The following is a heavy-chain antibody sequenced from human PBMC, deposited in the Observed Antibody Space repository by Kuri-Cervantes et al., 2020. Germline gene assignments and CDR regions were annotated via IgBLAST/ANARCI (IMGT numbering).Heavy chain of an antibody. J-gene: IGHJ5*02. Sequence: ASVKVSCKASGYTFTGYYMHWVRQAPGQGLEWMGWINPNSGGTNYAQKFQGRVTMTRDTSISTAYMELSRLRSDDTAVYYCARDASSWPRNNWFDPWGQGTPVTVSS. D-gene: IGHD6-13*01. CDR3: ARDASSWPRNNWFDP. CDR1: GYTFTGYY. CDR2: INPNSGGT. V-gene: IGHV1-2*02.